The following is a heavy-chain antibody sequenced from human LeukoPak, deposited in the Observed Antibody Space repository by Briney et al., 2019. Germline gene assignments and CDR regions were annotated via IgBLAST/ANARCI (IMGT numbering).Heavy chain of an antibody. V-gene: IGHV4-39*07. CDR1: GASITSSSYY. D-gene: IGHD2-2*01. CDR2: IYYTGGT. Sequence: SETLSLTCTVSGASITSSSYYWAWIRQPPEKGLEWIGSIYYTGGTNYSPSLKSRVTISVDTSKNQFSLKLSSVTAADTAVYYCARDLSPAEYQLLLERYYFDYWGQGTLVTVSS. CDR3: ARDLSPAEYQLLLERYYFDY. J-gene: IGHJ4*02.